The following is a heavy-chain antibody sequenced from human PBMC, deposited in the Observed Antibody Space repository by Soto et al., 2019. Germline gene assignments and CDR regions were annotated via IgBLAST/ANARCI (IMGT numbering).Heavy chain of an antibody. D-gene: IGHD2-2*01. CDR1: GFTFSSYG. CDR2: ISYDGSNK. J-gene: IGHJ6*02. CDR3: AKDLLSRAVVPAVSYYYYYGMDV. V-gene: IGHV3-30*18. Sequence: QVQLVESGGGVVQPGRSLRLSCAASGFTFSSYGMHWVRQAPGKGLEWVAVISYDGSNKYYADSVKGRFTISRDNCKNTLYLQMNSLRAEDTAVYYCAKDLLSRAVVPAVSYYYYYGMDVWGQGTTVTVSS.